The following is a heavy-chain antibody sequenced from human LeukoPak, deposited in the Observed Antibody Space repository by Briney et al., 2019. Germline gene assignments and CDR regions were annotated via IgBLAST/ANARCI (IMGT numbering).Heavy chain of an antibody. D-gene: IGHD6-19*01. Sequence: GGSLRLSCAASGFTVSSNYMSWVRQAPGKGLEWVSVIYSGGGTYYADSVKGRFTISRDKSKNTLYLQMNSLRAEDTAVYYCARASSSGRLYYYYYMDVWGKGTTVTVSS. CDR2: IYSGGGT. CDR3: ARASSSGRLYYYYYMDV. V-gene: IGHV3-53*01. J-gene: IGHJ6*03. CDR1: GFTVSSNY.